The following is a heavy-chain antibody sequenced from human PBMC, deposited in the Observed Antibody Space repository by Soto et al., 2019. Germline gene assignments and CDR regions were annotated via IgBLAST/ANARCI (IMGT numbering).Heavy chain of an antibody. D-gene: IGHD6-19*01. J-gene: IGHJ1*01. CDR2: ISGSGDST. V-gene: IGHV3-23*01. CDR1: GFTFSSYA. Sequence: PGGSLRLYCAASGFTFSSYAMSWVRQAPGKGLEWVSGISGSGDSTYYADSVKGRFTISRDNPKNTLYLQMNSLRAEDTAVYYCAKGVPGIAVAGTGYFQHWGQGT. CDR3: AKGVPGIAVAGTGYFQH.